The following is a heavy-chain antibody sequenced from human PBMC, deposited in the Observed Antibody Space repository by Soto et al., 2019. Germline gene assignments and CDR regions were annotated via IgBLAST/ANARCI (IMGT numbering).Heavy chain of an antibody. CDR2: ISYDGSNK. CDR1: GFTFSSYA. V-gene: IGHV3-30-3*01. CDR3: ARDPGSPVTERQFDY. D-gene: IGHD4-17*01. J-gene: IGHJ4*02. Sequence: QVQLVESGGGVVQPGRSLRLSCAASGFTFSSYAMHWVRQAPGKGLEWVAVISYDGSNKYYADSVKGRFTISRDNSKNTLYLQMNSLRAEDMAVYYCARDPGSPVTERQFDYWGQGTLVTVSS.